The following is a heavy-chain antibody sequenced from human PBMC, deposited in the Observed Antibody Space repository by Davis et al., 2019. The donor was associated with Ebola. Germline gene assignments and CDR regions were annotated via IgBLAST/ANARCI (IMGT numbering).Heavy chain of an antibody. V-gene: IGHV1-18*04. CDR3: ARGHSGSYNEFDY. CDR1: GYTFTNYG. Sequence: ASVKVSCKASGYTFTNYGITWVRQAPGQGLEWMGWINPHNGNTNYAQNVQGRVTMTTDTSTSTAYMELRSLRSDDTAVYYCARGHSGSYNEFDYWGQGTLVTVSS. J-gene: IGHJ4*02. CDR2: INPHNGNT. D-gene: IGHD1-26*01.